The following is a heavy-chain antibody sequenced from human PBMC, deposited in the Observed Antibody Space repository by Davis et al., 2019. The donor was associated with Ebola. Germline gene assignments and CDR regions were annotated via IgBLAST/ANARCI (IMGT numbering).Heavy chain of an antibody. J-gene: IGHJ6*02. V-gene: IGHV3-30*03. CDR1: GFNFSTYS. CDR2: ISYDGSNK. CDR3: ARGDFYYGVDV. Sequence: PGGSLRLSCAASGFNFSTYSMYWVRQAPGKGLEWVAVISYDGSNKYYADSVKGRFTISRDNSRNTLFLQMNNLRADDTAVYYCARGDFYYGVDVWGQGTTVTVSS.